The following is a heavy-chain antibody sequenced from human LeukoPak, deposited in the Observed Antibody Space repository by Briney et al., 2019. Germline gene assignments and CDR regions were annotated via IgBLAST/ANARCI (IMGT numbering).Heavy chain of an antibody. D-gene: IGHD6-19*01. CDR1: GFTFSSYA. CDR2: ISGSGGST. CDR3: AKGGSSGWSNWFDP. J-gene: IGHJ5*02. Sequence: PGGSLRLSCAASGFTFSSYAMSWVRQAPGKGLEWVSAISGSGGSTYYADSVKGRFTISRDNSKNTLYLQMNSLRAKDTAVYYCAKGGSSGWSNWFDPWGQGTLVTVSP. V-gene: IGHV3-23*01.